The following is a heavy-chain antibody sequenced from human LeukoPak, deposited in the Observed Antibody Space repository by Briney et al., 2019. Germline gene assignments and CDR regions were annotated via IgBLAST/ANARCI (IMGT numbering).Heavy chain of an antibody. D-gene: IGHD5-12*01. CDR2: ISGSSSYT. J-gene: IGHJ4*02. CDR1: GFTFSDYY. CDR3: ARERYGATTDFDY. Sequence: GGSLRLSCAASGFTFSDYYMIWIRQAPAKGLEWLSYISGSSSYTNYADSVKGRFTISRDNAKNSLYLQLNSLRADDTAVYYCARERYGATTDFDYWGQGTLVTVSS. V-gene: IGHV3-11*05.